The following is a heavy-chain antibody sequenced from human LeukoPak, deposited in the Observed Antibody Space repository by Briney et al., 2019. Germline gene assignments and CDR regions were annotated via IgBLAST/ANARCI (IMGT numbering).Heavy chain of an antibody. D-gene: IGHD6-13*01. CDR3: AKGDRRSSSWYYFDY. CDR2: IRNDGSNK. J-gene: IGHJ4*02. Sequence: GGSLRLSCVASGFTFSSNGMHWVRQAPGKGLEWVAFIRNDGSNKYYVDSVKGRFTIYRDNSKNTLYLQMNSLRAEDTAVYYCAKGDRRSSSWYYFDYWGQGTLVTVSS. CDR1: GFTFSSNG. V-gene: IGHV3-30*02.